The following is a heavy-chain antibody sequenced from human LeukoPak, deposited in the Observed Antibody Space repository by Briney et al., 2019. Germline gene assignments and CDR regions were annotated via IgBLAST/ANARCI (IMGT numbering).Heavy chain of an antibody. CDR2: INPNSGGT. J-gene: IGHJ4*02. D-gene: IGHD5-24*01. CDR1: GYTFTGYY. V-gene: IGHV1-2*02. CDR3: AREGDGYNSSHDY. Sequence: GASVKVSCKASGYTFTGYYMHWVRQAPGQGLEWMGWINPNSGGTNYVQKFQGRVTMTRDTSISTAYMELSRLRSDDTAVYYCAREGDGYNSSHDYWGQGTLVTVSS.